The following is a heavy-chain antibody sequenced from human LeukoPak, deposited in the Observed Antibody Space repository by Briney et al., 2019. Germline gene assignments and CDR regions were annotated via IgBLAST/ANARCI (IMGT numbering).Heavy chain of an antibody. V-gene: IGHV4-34*01. CDR3: ARGVAVAGTDVYYHYGMDV. J-gene: IGHJ6*02. CDR1: GGSFSGYY. CDR2: INHSGST. Sequence: SETLSLTCAVYGGSFSGYYWSWIRQPPGKGLEWIGEINHSGSTNYNPSLKSRVTISVDTSKNQFSLKLSSVTAADTAVYYCARGVAVAGTDVYYHYGMDVWGQGTTVTVSS. D-gene: IGHD6-19*01.